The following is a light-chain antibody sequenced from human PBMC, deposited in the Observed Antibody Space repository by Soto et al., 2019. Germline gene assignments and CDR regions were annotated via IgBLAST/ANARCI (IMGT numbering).Light chain of an antibody. CDR3: SSYGGSDNLI. J-gene: IGLJ2*01. CDR1: SNDLGGYNY. Sequence: QSALTQPPSASGSPGQSVTISCTGSSNDLGGYNYVSWYQHHPGKAPKLIIYEVRERPSGVPDGFSGSKSGNTASLTVSGLQAEDEADYYCSSYGGSDNLIFGGGTKL. V-gene: IGLV2-8*01. CDR2: EVR.